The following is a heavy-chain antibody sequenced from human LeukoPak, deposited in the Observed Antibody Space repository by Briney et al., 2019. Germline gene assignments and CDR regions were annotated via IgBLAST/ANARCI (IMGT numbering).Heavy chain of an antibody. Sequence: GASVKVSCKASGYTFTSYDINWVRQATGQGLEWMGWMNPNSGNIGYAQKFQGRVTMTRNTSISTAYMELSSLRSEDTAVYYCARVELAGYNADYWGQGTLVTVSS. CDR2: MNPNSGNI. D-gene: IGHD5-24*01. J-gene: IGHJ4*02. V-gene: IGHV1-8*01. CDR3: ARVELAGYNADY. CDR1: GYTFTSYD.